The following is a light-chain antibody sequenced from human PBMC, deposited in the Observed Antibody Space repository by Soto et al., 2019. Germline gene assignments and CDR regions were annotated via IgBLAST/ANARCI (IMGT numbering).Light chain of an antibody. Sequence: DIQMTQSPSSVSASVGDRVTITCRASQDISTWVAWYQQKPGKAPKLLISAASTLQSGVPRRFSGSGSGTDFTLIISSLQPEDFATYFCQQGDSFLFTFGGGTKVQIK. CDR1: QDISTW. CDR3: QQGDSFLFT. V-gene: IGKV1-12*01. J-gene: IGKJ4*01. CDR2: AAS.